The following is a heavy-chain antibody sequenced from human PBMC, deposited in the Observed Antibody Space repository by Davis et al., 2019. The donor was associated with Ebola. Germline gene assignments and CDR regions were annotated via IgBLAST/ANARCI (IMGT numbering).Heavy chain of an antibody. J-gene: IGHJ5*02. CDR3: ARHTWFGELLSVFDP. D-gene: IGHD3-10*01. Sequence: PSETLSLTCAVYGGSFSGYYWSWIRQPPGKGLEWIGEINHSGSTNYNPSLKSRVTISVDTSKSQFSLKLSSVTAADTAVYYCARHTWFGELLSVFDPWGQGTLVTVSS. CDR2: INHSGST. V-gene: IGHV4-34*01. CDR1: GGSFSGYY.